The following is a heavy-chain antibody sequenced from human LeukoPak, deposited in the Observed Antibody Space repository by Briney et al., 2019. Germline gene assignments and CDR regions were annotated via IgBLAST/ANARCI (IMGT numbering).Heavy chain of an antibody. CDR2: ILYSGTTT. D-gene: IGHD1-1*01. Sequence: PSETLSLTCTVSGGSISPYYWSWIRQTPGQGLEWIGYILYSGTTTNYNPSLKSRVTISVDTSKNQFSLKLSSVTAADTAVYYCARVGDWNDLVYWGQGTLVTVSS. CDR1: GGSISPYY. V-gene: IGHV4-59*01. CDR3: ARVGDWNDLVY. J-gene: IGHJ4*02.